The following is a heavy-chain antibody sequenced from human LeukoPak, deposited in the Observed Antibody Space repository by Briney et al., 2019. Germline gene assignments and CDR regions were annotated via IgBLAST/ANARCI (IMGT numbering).Heavy chain of an antibody. CDR1: GYTFTGYY. V-gene: IGHV1-2*02. Sequence: ASVKVSCTASGYTFTGYYMHWVRQAPGQGLEWMGWINPNSGGTNYAQKCQGRVTMTRDTSISTAYMELSRLRSDDTAVYYCARIVAEPLSSSPIEYYFDYWGQGTLVTVSS. CDR3: ARIVAEPLSSSPIEYYFDY. D-gene: IGHD6-19*01. CDR2: INPNSGGT. J-gene: IGHJ4*02.